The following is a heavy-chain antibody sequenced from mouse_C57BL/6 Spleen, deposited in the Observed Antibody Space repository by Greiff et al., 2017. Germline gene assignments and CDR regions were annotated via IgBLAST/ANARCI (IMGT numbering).Heavy chain of an antibody. CDR3: GGDGSSYAMDY. Sequence: QVQLQQSGAELARPGASVKMSCKASGYTITSYTMHWVKQRPGQGLEWIGYINPSSGYTKYNQKFKDKATLTADKSSSTAYMQLSSLTSEDSAVYYCGGDGSSYAMDYWGQGTSVTVSS. V-gene: IGHV1-4*01. CDR2: INPSSGYT. D-gene: IGHD1-1*01. J-gene: IGHJ4*01. CDR1: GYTITSYT.